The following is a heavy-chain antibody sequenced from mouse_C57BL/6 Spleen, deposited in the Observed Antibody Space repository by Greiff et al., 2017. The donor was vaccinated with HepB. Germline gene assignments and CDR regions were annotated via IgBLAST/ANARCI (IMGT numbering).Heavy chain of an antibody. V-gene: IGHV5-9*01. J-gene: IGHJ3*01. CDR2: ISGGGGNT. CDR1: GFTFSSYT. D-gene: IGHD1-1*01. CDR3: ACHYYGSSYGAY. Sequence: EVQVVESGGGLVKPGGSLKLSCAASGFTFSSYTMSWVRQTPEKRLEWVATISGGGGNTYYPDSVKGRFTIARDNAKNTLYLQMSSLRSEDTALYYCACHYYGSSYGAYWGQGTLVTVSA.